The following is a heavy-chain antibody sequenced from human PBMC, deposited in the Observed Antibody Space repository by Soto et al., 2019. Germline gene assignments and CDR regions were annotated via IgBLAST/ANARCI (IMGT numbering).Heavy chain of an antibody. CDR2: ISAYNGNT. CDR1: GYTFTRYG. D-gene: IGHD3-10*01. CDR3: ARGGGYYGSGIEAY. Sequence: QVQLVQSGAEVKKPGASVKVSCKASGYTFTRYGISWVRQAPGQGLEWMGWISAYNGNTNYAQKRQGRVTMTTDTSKSTAYMELRSLRSDGTAVYYCARGGGYYGSGIEAYWGQGTLVTVSS. J-gene: IGHJ4*02. V-gene: IGHV1-18*01.